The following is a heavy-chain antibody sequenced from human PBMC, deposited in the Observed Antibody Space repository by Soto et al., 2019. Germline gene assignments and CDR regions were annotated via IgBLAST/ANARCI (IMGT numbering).Heavy chain of an antibody. Sequence: GESLKISCKGSGYSFTSYWIGWVRQMPGKGLEWMGIIYPGDSDTRYSPSFQGQVTISADKSISTAYLQWSSLKGSDIAMYYCARLVGRSGSDYYYYGMDVWGQGTTVTVSS. D-gene: IGHD1-26*01. J-gene: IGHJ6*02. CDR1: GYSFTSYW. CDR2: IYPGDSDT. CDR3: ARLVGRSGSDYYYYGMDV. V-gene: IGHV5-51*01.